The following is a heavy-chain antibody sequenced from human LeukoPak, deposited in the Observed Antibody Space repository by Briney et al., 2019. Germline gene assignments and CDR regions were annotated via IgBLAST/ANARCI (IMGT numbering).Heavy chain of an antibody. CDR1: GCTFSSYA. D-gene: IGHD3-10*01. Sequence: ASVKVSCKASGCTFSSYAISWVRQAPGQGLEWMGGMIPIFGTANYAQKFQGRVTITADESTSTAYMELSSLRSEDTAVYYCATPGVITMVRGGPYYFDYWGQGTLVTVSS. V-gene: IGHV1-69*13. J-gene: IGHJ4*02. CDR2: MIPIFGTA. CDR3: ATPGVITMVRGGPYYFDY.